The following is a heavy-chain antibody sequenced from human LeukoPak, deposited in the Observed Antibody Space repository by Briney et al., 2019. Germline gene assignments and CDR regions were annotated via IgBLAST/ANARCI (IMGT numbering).Heavy chain of an antibody. CDR3: AKEQDSGAYRTADN. D-gene: IGHD2-15*01. V-gene: IGHV1-2*02. CDR2: INLNSRGT. J-gene: IGHJ4*02. Sequence: ASVKVSCKASGYTFTDYYMHWVRQAPGQGLEWMGWINLNSRGTNYAQKFQGRVAMTRDTSINTAYMELSGLTSDDTAVFYCAKEQDSGAYRTADNWGQGTLVTVSS. CDR1: GYTFTDYY.